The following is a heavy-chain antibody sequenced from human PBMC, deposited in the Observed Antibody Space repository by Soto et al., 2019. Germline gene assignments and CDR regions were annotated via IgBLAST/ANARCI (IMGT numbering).Heavy chain of an antibody. V-gene: IGHV6-1*01. Sequence: WQTLSLTCVLSGASFSSNSACWNWIRQSPSRGLEWLGRTYYKSKWNNDYALSVKSRMTINPDTSKNQFSLHLYSVTPEDTAVYYCTGITWFRGMDVWGQGTPVTVSS. CDR3: TGITWFRGMDV. CDR2: TYYKSKWNN. D-gene: IGHD3-10*01. CDR1: GASFSSNSAC. J-gene: IGHJ6*02.